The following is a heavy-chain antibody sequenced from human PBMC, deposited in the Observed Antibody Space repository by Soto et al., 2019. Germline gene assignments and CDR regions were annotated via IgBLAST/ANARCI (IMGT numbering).Heavy chain of an antibody. J-gene: IGHJ6*02. CDR3: AREGIVVAYNYGMDV. CDR2: INPNSGGT. V-gene: IGHV1-2*02. CDR1: GYTFTGYY. Sequence: ASVKVSCKASGYTFTGYYMHWVRQAPGQGLEWMGWINPNSGGTNYAQKFQGRVTMTRDTSINTAYMELSRLRSDDTAVYYCAREGIVVAYNYGMDVWGQGTTVTVSS. D-gene: IGHD2-2*01.